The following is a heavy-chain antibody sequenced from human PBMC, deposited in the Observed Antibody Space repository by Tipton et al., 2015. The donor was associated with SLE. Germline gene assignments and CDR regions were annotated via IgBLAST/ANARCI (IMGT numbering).Heavy chain of an antibody. D-gene: IGHD6-25*01. J-gene: IGHJ6*02. Sequence: SLRLSCAASGFTVSSNYMSWVRQAPGKGLEWVSVIYSDGSTYYAGSVKGRFTDSRDNSKNTLYLQMNSLRAEDTAVYYCARDAAAGYYYYAMDVWGQGTTVTVSS. CDR1: GFTVSSNY. CDR2: IYSDGST. V-gene: IGHV3-53*05. CDR3: ARDAAAGYYYYAMDV.